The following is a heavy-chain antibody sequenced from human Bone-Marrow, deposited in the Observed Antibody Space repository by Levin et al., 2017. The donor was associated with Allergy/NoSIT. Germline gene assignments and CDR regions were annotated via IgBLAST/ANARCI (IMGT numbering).Heavy chain of an antibody. Sequence: GGSLRLSCVASGFTFRNFWMHWVRQAPGKGLVWVSRIDGSGRRTTYADSVEGRFTISRNNGKNTLYLQMNSLRTEDTAVYYCASIQTSGSYHNPDYWGQGTLVTVSS. D-gene: IGHD3-10*01. CDR3: ASIQTSGSYHNPDY. CDR1: GFTFRNFW. V-gene: IGHV3-74*03. J-gene: IGHJ4*02. CDR2: IDGSGRRT.